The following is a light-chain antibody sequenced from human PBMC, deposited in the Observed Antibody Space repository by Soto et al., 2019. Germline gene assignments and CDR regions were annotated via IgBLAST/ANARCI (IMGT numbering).Light chain of an antibody. CDR3: QRYGSSPLT. CDR2: DAS. Sequence: EIVLTPSRGTLSLSPGERATLYCRASQSVSSNYLAWYNQKPGQAPRLLIYDASSGATGIPDRFSGSGSGTDFTLTLSRLEPEDFAVYYCQRYGSSPLTFGGGTKLEIK. CDR1: QSVSSNY. J-gene: IGKJ4*01. V-gene: IGKV3-20*01.